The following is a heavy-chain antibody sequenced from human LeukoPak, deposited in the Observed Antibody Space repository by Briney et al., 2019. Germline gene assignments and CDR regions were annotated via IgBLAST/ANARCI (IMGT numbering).Heavy chain of an antibody. CDR3: ARFLEYSSSSYYYYGMDV. D-gene: IGHD6-6*01. Sequence: NPGGSLRLSCAASGFTFSSYAMSWVRQAPGKGLEWVSSISTRSSYIVYADSVKGRFTISRDNAKNSLYLQMNSLRAEDTAVYYCARFLEYSSSSYYYYGMDVWGQGTTVTVSS. V-gene: IGHV3-21*01. J-gene: IGHJ6*02. CDR2: ISTRSSYI. CDR1: GFTFSSYA.